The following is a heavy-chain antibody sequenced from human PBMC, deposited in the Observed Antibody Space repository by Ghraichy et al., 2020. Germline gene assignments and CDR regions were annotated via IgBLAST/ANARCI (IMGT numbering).Heavy chain of an antibody. CDR3: AKSPSGYETHIDY. Sequence: GGSLRLSCAASGFTFASYAMSWVRQAPGEGLEWVSGISGSDGSTYYADSVKGRFTISRDNSRNTLYLQMNSLRAEDTAIYYCAKSPSGYETHIDYWGQGTLVTVSS. CDR2: ISGSDGST. D-gene: IGHD5-12*01. V-gene: IGHV3-23*01. J-gene: IGHJ4*02. CDR1: GFTFASYA.